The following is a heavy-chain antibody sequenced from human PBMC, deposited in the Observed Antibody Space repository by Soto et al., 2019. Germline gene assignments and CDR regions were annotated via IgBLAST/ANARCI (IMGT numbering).Heavy chain of an antibody. J-gene: IGHJ3*02. CDR2: IYDSGNT. CDR1: GGSISSGGYY. CDR3: ERDHCSSTGVYVGHDAFDS. D-gene: IGHD2-2*01. Sequence: QVQLQESGPGLVKPSQTLSLTCTVSGGSISSGGYYWSWIRQHPGKGLECIGYIYDSGNTCYNTSLKRRVTIWVDTSKNEFSLKLSSVTDADTAVYYCERDHCSSTGVYVGHDAFDSWGQGTMVTVSS. V-gene: IGHV4-31*03.